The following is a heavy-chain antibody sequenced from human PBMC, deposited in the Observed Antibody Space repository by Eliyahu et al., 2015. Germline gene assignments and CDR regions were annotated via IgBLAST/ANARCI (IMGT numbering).Heavy chain of an antibody. V-gene: IGHV4-34*01. D-gene: IGHD4-11*01. CDR2: IXHSGST. CDR3: AREGGLHSNYKGVVNYYYYYYMDV. CDR1: GGSFXGYY. J-gene: IGHJ6*03. Sequence: QVQLQQWGAGLLKPSETLSLTCAVYGGSFXGYYWSWIRQPPGKGLEWIGEIXHSGSTNYNPSLKSRVTISVDTSKNQFSLKLSSVTAADTAVYYCAREGGLHSNYKGVVNYYYYYYMDVWGKGTTVTVSS.